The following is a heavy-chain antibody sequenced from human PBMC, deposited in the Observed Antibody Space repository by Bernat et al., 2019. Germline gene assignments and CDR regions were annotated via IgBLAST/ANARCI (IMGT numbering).Heavy chain of an antibody. CDR2: TYYSGST. CDR3: ARHLRRGYSYGPKIRDYFDY. D-gene: IGHD5-18*01. CDR1: GGSISSSSYY. V-gene: IGHV4-39*01. Sequence: QLQLQESGPGLVKPSETLSLTCTVSGGSISSSSYYWGWIRQPPGKGLEWIGSTYYSGSTYYNPSLKSRVTISVDTSKNQFSLKLSSVTAADTAVYYCARHLRRGYSYGPKIRDYFDYWGQGTLVTVSS. J-gene: IGHJ4*02.